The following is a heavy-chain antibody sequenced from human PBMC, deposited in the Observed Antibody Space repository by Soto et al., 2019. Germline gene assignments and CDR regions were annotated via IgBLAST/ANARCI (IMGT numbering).Heavy chain of an antibody. V-gene: IGHV4-34*01. CDR2: INHSGST. Sequence: QVQLQQWGAGLLKPSETLSLTCAVYGGSFSGYYWSWIRKPPGKGLGGIGEINHSGSTNYNPSLKSRVTISVDTSKNQFSLKLSSVTAADTAVYYCARGSRRYCSGGSCYHYFDYWGQGTLVTVSS. J-gene: IGHJ4*02. CDR1: GGSFSGYY. D-gene: IGHD2-15*01. CDR3: ARGSRRYCSGGSCYHYFDY.